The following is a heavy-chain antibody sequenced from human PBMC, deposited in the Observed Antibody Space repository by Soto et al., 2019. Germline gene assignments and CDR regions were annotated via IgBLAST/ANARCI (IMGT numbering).Heavy chain of an antibody. D-gene: IGHD6-13*01. J-gene: IGHJ4*02. V-gene: IGHV3-74*01. CDR2: INSDGSST. Sequence: GGSLRLSCAASGFTFSSYWMHWVRQFPGKGLVWVSRINSDGSSTTYADSVKGRFTISRDNAKNMLYLQMNSLRVEDTALYYCARGPEGINWYTHPIDYWGQGTLVTVSS. CDR3: ARGPEGINWYTHPIDY. CDR1: GFTFSSYW.